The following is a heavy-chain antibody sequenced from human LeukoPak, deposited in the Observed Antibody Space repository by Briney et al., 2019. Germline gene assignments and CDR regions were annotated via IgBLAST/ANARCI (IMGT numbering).Heavy chain of an antibody. CDR2: INHSGST. Sequence: SETLSLTCAVYGGSFSGYYWSWIRQPPGKGLEWIGEINHSGSTNYNPSLKSRVTISVDTSKNQFSLKLSSVTAADTAVYYCARGRLRYFDAYFDYWGQGTLVTVSS. CDR3: ARGRLRYFDAYFDY. J-gene: IGHJ4*02. D-gene: IGHD3-9*01. V-gene: IGHV4-34*01. CDR1: GGSFSGYY.